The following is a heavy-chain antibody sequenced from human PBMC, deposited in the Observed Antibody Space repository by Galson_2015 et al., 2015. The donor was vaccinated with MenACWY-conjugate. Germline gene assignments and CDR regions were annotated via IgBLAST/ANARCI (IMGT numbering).Heavy chain of an antibody. CDR3: ARDHYDCSAYYLIEY. J-gene: IGHJ4*02. D-gene: IGHD3-10*01. CDR2: ISGGGGNT. Sequence: SLRLSCAASGFTFSNFDMSWVRQAPGKGLEWVSAISGGGGNTYYEDFVKGPITISSDDSKNMLYLQMNSLRAEDTAIYYCARDHYDCSAYYLIEYWGQGTLVTVSS. V-gene: IGHV3-23*01. CDR1: GFTFSNFD.